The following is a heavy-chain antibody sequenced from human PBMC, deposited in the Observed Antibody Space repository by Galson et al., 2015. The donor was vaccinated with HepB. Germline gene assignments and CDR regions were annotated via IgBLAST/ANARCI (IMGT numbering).Heavy chain of an antibody. J-gene: IGHJ4*02. V-gene: IGHV3-33*01. CDR1: GFTFSRYG. Sequence: SLRLSCAASGFTFSRYGMHWVRQAPGKGLEWVAIIWNDTGKKFYADSVQGRFTISGDNSKSMVYLQMNSLRADDTAVYFCARNPVGSYEDVYFEYWGQGTLVSVSS. CDR3: ARNPVGSYEDVYFEY. CDR2: IWNDTGKK. D-gene: IGHD5-12*01.